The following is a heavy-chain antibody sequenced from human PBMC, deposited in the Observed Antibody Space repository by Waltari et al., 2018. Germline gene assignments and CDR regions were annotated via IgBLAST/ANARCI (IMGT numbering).Heavy chain of an antibody. D-gene: IGHD5-12*01. V-gene: IGHV1-18*01. Sequence: QVQLVQSGAEVKKPGASVKVSCKASGYTFTSYGISWVRQAPGQGLEWMGWISAYNVNTNYAQKLKGKVTMTTDTSTSTAYMELRSLRSDDTAVYYCARSKQGDGYKYYFDYWGQGTLVTVSS. CDR2: ISAYNVNT. CDR3: ARSKQGDGYKYYFDY. J-gene: IGHJ4*02. CDR1: GYTFTSYG.